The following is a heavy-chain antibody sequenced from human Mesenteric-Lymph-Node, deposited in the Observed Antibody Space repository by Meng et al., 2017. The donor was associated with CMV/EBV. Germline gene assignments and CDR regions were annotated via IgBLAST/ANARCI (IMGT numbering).Heavy chain of an antibody. D-gene: IGHD1-26*01. CDR2: MNPNSGNT. CDR1: GGSFSYSG. J-gene: IGHJ4*02. Sequence: ASVKVSCKASGGSFSYSGFNWVRQAPGQGLEWMGWMNPNSGNTGYAQNFQGRVTVTRDTSISTAYIELSSLRSEDTAVYYCARGEWELGYWGQGTLVTVSS. V-gene: IGHV1-8*02. CDR3: ARGEWELGY.